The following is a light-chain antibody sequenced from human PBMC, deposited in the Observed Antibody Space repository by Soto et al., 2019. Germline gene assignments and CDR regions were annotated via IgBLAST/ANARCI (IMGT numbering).Light chain of an antibody. J-gene: IGLJ1*01. V-gene: IGLV2-14*01. CDR2: EVS. CDR1: SSDVGGYNY. CDR3: SSYTSSVYA. Sequence: QSVLTQPASVSGSPGQSITISCTGTSSDVGGYNYVSWYQQHPGKAPKLMIYEVSNRPSGVSNRFSGSKSGNTASLTISGLQAEDEADYYCSSYTSSVYAFGTGTKVTVL.